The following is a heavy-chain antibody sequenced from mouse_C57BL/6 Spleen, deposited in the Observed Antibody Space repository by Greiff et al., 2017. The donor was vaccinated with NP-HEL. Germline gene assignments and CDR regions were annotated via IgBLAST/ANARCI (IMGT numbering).Heavy chain of an antibody. Sequence: VQLQQPGAELVKPGASVKLSCKASGYTFTSYWMHWVKQRPGQGLEWIGMIHPNSGSTNYNEKFKSKATLTVDKSSSTAYMQLSSLTSEDSAVYYCARRYYGSSDYAMDYWGQGTSVTVSS. CDR1: GYTFTSYW. D-gene: IGHD1-1*01. CDR3: ARRYYGSSDYAMDY. V-gene: IGHV1-64*01. J-gene: IGHJ4*01. CDR2: IHPNSGST.